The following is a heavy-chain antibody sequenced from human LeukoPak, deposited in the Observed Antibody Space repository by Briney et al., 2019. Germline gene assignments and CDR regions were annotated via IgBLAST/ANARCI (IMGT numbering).Heavy chain of an antibody. J-gene: IGHJ4*02. Sequence: GRSLRLSCAASGFTFRSYGMNWVRQAPGKGREGVAVIWYDGSNKYYADSVKGRFTISRDKSKNTLHLQMNSLRAEDTAVYYCARARIRWAYDSTPLDYWGQGTLVTVSS. CDR1: GFTFRSYG. V-gene: IGHV3-33*01. CDR3: ARARIRWAYDSTPLDY. CDR2: IWYDGSNK. D-gene: IGHD4-23*01.